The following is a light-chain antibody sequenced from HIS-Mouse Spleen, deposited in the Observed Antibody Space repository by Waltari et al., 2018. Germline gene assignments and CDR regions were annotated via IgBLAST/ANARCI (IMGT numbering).Light chain of an antibody. CDR2: DDS. CDR1: NIGSKS. J-gene: IGLJ3*02. CDR3: QVWDSSSDHPWV. V-gene: IGLV3-21*02. Sequence: SYVLTQPPSVSVAPGQTARITWGGNNIGSKSVHWYQQQPGQAPVLVGYDDSDRPSGLPGRCSGSNSGNTATLTISRVEAGDEADYYCQVWDSSSDHPWVFGGGTKLTVL.